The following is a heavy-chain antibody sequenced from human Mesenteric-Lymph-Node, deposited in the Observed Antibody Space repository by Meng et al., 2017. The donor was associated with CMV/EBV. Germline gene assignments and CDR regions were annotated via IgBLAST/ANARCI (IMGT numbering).Heavy chain of an antibody. CDR1: GYRVYSHTSA. V-gene: IGHV6-1*01. CDR2: TYYRSNWFS. Sequence: CAISGYRVYSHTSAWSWFRQSPSRGLEWLGRTYYRSNWFSDYALSVRGRVIINPDTSKNHFSLHLNSVTPEDTAVYYCARGNLFFDSWGQGTLVTVSS. J-gene: IGHJ4*02. D-gene: IGHD2-21*01. CDR3: ARGNLFFDS.